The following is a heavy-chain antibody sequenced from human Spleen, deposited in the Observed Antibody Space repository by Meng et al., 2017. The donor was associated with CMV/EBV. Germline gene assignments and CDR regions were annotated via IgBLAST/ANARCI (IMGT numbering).Heavy chain of an antibody. CDR2: VNPPSGST. CDR3: ARGAFRIAARPDSDY. D-gene: IGHD6-6*01. J-gene: IGHJ4*02. V-gene: IGHV1-46*01. Sequence: SGYTFTSYYIQGVRQAPGQGLEWMGLVNPPSGSTSYTQKFQGRISMTRDTSTSTVYMELSSLRSEDTAMYFCARGAFRIAARPDSDYWGQGTLVTVSS. CDR1: GYTFTSYY.